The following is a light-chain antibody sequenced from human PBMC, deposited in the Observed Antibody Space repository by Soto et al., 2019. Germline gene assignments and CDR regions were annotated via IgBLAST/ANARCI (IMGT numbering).Light chain of an antibody. Sequence: PGERATLSCRANQSVRSDYLAWYQQKPGQAPRLHIYGASTRATGIPDRFTGSGSGTDFTLTISRLEPEDFAVYYCQQYGSSPRTFGQGTKVDIK. CDR2: GAS. CDR1: QSVRSDY. V-gene: IGKV3-20*01. CDR3: QQYGSSPRT. J-gene: IGKJ1*01.